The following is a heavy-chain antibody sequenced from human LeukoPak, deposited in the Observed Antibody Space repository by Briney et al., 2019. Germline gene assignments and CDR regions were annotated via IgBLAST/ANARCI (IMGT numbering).Heavy chain of an antibody. V-gene: IGHV1-2*02. D-gene: IGHD3-22*01. CDR3: ARGRSYYDNSDYHETGFDY. J-gene: IGHJ4*02. Sequence: ASVKVSCKASGYIFTGYYMHWVRQAPGQGLEWMGWINPNSGGADYAQNFQGRVTMTRDTSISTAYMELSGLRSDDTAVYFCARGRSYYDNSDYHETGFDYWGQGTLVTVSS. CDR2: INPNSGGA. CDR1: GYIFTGYY.